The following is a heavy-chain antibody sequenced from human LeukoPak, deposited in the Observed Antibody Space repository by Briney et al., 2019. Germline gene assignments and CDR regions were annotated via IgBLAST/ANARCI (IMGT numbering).Heavy chain of an antibody. V-gene: IGHV3-21*01. CDR3: ARAGPTMVRGVGYDY. CDR2: ISSSSSYI. D-gene: IGHD3-10*01. J-gene: IGHJ4*02. Sequence: GGSLRLSCAASGFTFSSYSMNWVRQAPGKGLEWVSSISSSSSYIYYADSAKGRFTIFRDNAKNSLYLQMNSLRAEDTAVYYCARAGPTMVRGVGYDYWGQGTLVTVSS. CDR1: GFTFSSYS.